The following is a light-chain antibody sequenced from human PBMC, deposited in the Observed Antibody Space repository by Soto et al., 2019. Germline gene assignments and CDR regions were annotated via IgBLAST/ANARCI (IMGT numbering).Light chain of an antibody. J-gene: IGKJ1*01. CDR2: DAS. CDR3: QHMRT. Sequence: DIPMSQSPSPLSASIGDRGTITCRASQNINNWIAWYQQKPGKAPKFLIYDASTLESGVPSRFSGSGFGTEFSLTISSLQPDDFGSYYCQHMRTFGQGTKVDIK. CDR1: QNINNW. V-gene: IGKV1-5*01.